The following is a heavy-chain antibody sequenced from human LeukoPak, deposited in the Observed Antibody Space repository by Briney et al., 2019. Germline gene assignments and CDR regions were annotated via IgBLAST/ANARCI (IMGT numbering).Heavy chain of an antibody. D-gene: IGHD3-22*01. J-gene: IGHJ4*02. V-gene: IGHV1-46*01. CDR1: GYTFTSYH. CDR3: ARDDSSGYYLVY. CDR2: INPSGGST. Sequence: ASVKVSCKASGYTFTSYHMHWVRQAPGQGLEWMGIINPSGGSTSYAQKFQGRVTMTRDTSTSTVYMELSSLRSEDTAVYYCARDDSSGYYLVYWGQGTLVTVSS.